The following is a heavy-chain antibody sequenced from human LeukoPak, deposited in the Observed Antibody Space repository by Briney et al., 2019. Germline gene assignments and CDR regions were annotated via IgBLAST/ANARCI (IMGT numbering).Heavy chain of an antibody. D-gene: IGHD1-26*01. CDR3: ARDRDEGGSYHDAFDI. CDR2: IYHSGST. V-gene: IGHV4-4*02. J-gene: IGHJ3*02. Sequence: SGTLSLTCAVSGGSISSSNWWSWVRQPPGKGLEWIGEIYHSGSTNYNPSLKSRVTISVDKSKNQFSLKLSSVTAADTAVYYCARDRDEGGSYHDAFDIWGQGTMVTVSS. CDR1: GGSISSSNW.